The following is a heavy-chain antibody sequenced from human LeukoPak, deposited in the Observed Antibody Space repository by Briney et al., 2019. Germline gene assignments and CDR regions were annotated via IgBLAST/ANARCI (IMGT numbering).Heavy chain of an antibody. CDR2: IYYSGST. J-gene: IGHJ4*02. D-gene: IGHD6-13*01. Sequence: SETLSLTCTVSGGSISSYYWSWIRQPPGKGLEWIGYIYYSGSTKYNPSLKSRVTISLDTSKNQFSLRLSSVTAADTAVYYCARDYHGSNWYYFDYWGQGSLVAVSS. V-gene: IGHV4-59*01. CDR1: GGSISSYY. CDR3: ARDYHGSNWYYFDY.